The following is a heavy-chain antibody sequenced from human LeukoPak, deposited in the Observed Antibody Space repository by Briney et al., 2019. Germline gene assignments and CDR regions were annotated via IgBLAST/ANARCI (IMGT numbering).Heavy chain of an antibody. J-gene: IGHJ4*02. D-gene: IGHD4-23*01. CDR3: ARLYGGNSASGGY. Sequence: ASVKVSCKASGYTFTGYYMHWVRQAPGQGLEWMGWMNPNSGNTGYAQKFQGRVTMTRNTSISTAYMELSSLRSEDTAVYYCARLYGGNSASGGYWGQGTLVTVSS. CDR1: GYTFTGYY. V-gene: IGHV1-8*02. CDR2: MNPNSGNT.